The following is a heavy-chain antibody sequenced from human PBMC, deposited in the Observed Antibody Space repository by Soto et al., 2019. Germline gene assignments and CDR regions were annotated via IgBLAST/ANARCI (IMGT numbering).Heavy chain of an antibody. D-gene: IGHD5-12*01. J-gene: IGHJ3*02. Sequence: GGSLRLSCAASGFTFSSYEMNWVRQAPGKGLEWVSYISSSGSTIYYADSVKGRFTISRDNAKNSLYLQMNSLRAEDTAVYYCARADSGYDYDAFDIWGQGXMVTV. V-gene: IGHV3-48*03. CDR3: ARADSGYDYDAFDI. CDR2: ISSSGSTI. CDR1: GFTFSSYE.